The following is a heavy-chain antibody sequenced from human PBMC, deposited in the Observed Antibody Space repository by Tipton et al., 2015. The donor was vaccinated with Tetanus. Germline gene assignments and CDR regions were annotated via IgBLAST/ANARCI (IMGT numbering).Heavy chain of an antibody. V-gene: IGHV3-53*01. CDR2: MYSGGDT. CDR1: GFIVSSHY. J-gene: IGHJ4*02. Sequence: SLRLFCVASGFIVSSHYMSWVRQAPGKGLEWVSVMYSGGDTYYVDSVKGRFSISRDNAKNTLYLQMNSLRVEDTAVYYCVRDGGSSGWLAYWGQGPLVTVSS. D-gene: IGHD6-19*01. CDR3: VRDGGSSGWLAY.